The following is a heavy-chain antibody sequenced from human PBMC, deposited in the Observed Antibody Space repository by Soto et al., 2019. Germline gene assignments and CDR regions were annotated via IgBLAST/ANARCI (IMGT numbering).Heavy chain of an antibody. CDR2: IMQDGSEK. CDR1: GFTITGYW. CDR3: TREFGNPKGRFAP. V-gene: IGHV3-7*01. Sequence: EVQLVESGGGLVQPGGSLRLSCAASGFTITGYWMSWVRQAPGKGLEWVANIMQDGSEKYYVDSVKGRFTISRDNAKNSLYLQMNSLRAEDTAVYYCTREFGNPKGRFAPWGQGTLVTVSS. J-gene: IGHJ5*02. D-gene: IGHD3-10*01.